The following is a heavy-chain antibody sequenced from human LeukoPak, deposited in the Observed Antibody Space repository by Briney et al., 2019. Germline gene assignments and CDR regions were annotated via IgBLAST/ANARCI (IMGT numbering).Heavy chain of an antibody. J-gene: IGHJ6*03. CDR3: ARDRRFLEWLLHPPHYYMDV. CDR1: GFTFDDYA. D-gene: IGHD3-3*01. CDR2: ISSSGSTI. V-gene: IGHV3-48*03. Sequence: GRSLRLSCAASGFTFDDYAMHWVRQAPGKGLEWVSYISSSGSTIYYADSVKGRFTISRDNAKNSLYLQMNSLRAEDTAVYYCARDRRFLEWLLHPPHYYMDVWGKGTTVTVSS.